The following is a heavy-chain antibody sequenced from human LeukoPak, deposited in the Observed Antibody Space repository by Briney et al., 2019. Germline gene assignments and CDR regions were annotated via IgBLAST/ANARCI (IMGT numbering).Heavy chain of an antibody. CDR2: IRSSGAST. J-gene: IGHJ4*02. CDR3: ATYRQVLLPFES. D-gene: IGHD2-8*02. Sequence: GGSLRLSCAASGFTFSSYAMIWVRQAPGKGLEWVSAIRSSGASTYYADSVKGRFTISRDNSKNTLYLQMNSLRAEDTAIYYCATYRQVLLPFESWGQGTLVTVSS. V-gene: IGHV3-23*01. CDR1: GFTFSSYA.